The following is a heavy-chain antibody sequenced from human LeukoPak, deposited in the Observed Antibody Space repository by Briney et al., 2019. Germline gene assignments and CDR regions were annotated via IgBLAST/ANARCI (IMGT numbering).Heavy chain of an antibody. D-gene: IGHD2-15*01. CDR2: ISSGGNII. CDR1: GFTFSSYE. Sequence: GGSLRLSCAASGFTFSSYEMNWVRQVPGKGLEWVSYISSGGNIIYYADSVKGRFTISRDNAKNSLYLQMNSLRAEDTALYYCAKPEGEVVTPCDAFDIWGQGTMVTVSS. CDR3: AKPEGEVVTPCDAFDI. J-gene: IGHJ3*02. V-gene: IGHV3-48*03.